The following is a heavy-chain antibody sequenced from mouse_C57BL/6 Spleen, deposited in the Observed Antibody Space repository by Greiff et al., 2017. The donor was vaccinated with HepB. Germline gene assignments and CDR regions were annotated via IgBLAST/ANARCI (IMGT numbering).Heavy chain of an antibody. J-gene: IGHJ2*01. CDR3: ARSDGSRYFFGC. Sequence: VQLQQSGAELVKPGASVKISCKASGYAFSSYWMNWVKQRPGKGLEWIGQIYPGDGDTNYNGKFKGKATLTADKPSSTAYMHLSSLTSEDSAVYFCARSDGSRYFFGCWGQGTPLTVSS. V-gene: IGHV1-80*01. CDR1: GYAFSSYW. D-gene: IGHD1-1*01. CDR2: IYPGDGDT.